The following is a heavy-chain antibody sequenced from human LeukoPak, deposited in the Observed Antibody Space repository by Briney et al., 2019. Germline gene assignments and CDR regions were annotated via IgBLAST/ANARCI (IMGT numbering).Heavy chain of an antibody. Sequence: PGGSPRLSCAASGFTFSSYAMSWVRQAPGKGLEWVSSIIGNGGSTYFVDSVKGRFTISRDNSKNTLYLQMNSLRAEDTAVYYCAKLPEYYYASGSSYADYWGQGTLVTVSS. CDR3: AKLPEYYYASGSSYADY. J-gene: IGHJ4*02. V-gene: IGHV3-23*01. D-gene: IGHD3-10*01. CDR1: GFTFSSYA. CDR2: IIGNGGST.